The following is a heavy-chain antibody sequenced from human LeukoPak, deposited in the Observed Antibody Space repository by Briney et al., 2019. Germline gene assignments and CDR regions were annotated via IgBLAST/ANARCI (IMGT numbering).Heavy chain of an antibody. CDR1: GFTFSDAW. CDR3: TTERPYFDS. CDR2: VKSKTHGGTT. V-gene: IGHV3-15*01. Sequence: GGSLRLSCAASGFTFSDAWMSWVRQAPGKGLEWVGHVKSKTHGGTTAYAAPVKGRFTISRDDSKTTVYLQMNSLKSEDAALYYCTTERPYFDSWGQGTLVTVSS. J-gene: IGHJ4*02.